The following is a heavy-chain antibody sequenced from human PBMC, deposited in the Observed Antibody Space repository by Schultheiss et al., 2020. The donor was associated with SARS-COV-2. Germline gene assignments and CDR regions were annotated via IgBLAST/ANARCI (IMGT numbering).Heavy chain of an antibody. CDR2: IYYSGST. CDR3: ARGPATVIPDAFDI. CDR1: DYSISSGYY. J-gene: IGHJ3*02. V-gene: IGHV4-38-2*01. D-gene: IGHD4-17*01. Sequence: SETLSLTCAVADYSISSGYYWSWIRQPPGKGLEWIGYIYYSGSTNYNPSLKSRVTISVDTSKNQFSLKLSSVTAADTAVYYCARGPATVIPDAFDIWGQGTMVTVSS.